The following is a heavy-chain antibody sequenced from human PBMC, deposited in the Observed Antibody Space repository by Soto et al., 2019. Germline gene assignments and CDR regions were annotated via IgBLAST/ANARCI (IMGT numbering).Heavy chain of an antibody. J-gene: IGHJ6*02. Sequence: EWIGWIVVGSGNTNYAQKFQERVTITRDMSTSTAYMELSSLRSEETAVYYCAALLGTVAGTSYYYYYGMDVWGQGTTVTVSS. V-gene: IGHV1-58*01. D-gene: IGHD6-19*01. CDR2: IVVGSGNT. CDR3: AALLGTVAGTSYYYYYGMDV.